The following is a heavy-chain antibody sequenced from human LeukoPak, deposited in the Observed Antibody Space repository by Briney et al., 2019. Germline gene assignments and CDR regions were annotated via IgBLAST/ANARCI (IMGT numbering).Heavy chain of an antibody. CDR2: INHSGST. CDR1: GGSFSGYY. CDR3: ARAGSIYGWFDY. V-gene: IGHV4-34*01. Sequence: SETLSLTCAVYGGSFSGYYWSWIRQPPGKGLEWIGEINHSGSTNYNPSLKSRVTISVDTSKNQFSLRLSSVTAADTAVYFCARAGSIYGWFDYWGQGTLVTVSS. J-gene: IGHJ4*02. D-gene: IGHD5-18*01.